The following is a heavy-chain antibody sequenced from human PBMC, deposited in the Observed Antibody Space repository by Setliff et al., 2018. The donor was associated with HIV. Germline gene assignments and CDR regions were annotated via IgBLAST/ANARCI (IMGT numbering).Heavy chain of an antibody. J-gene: IGHJ4*02. D-gene: IGHD1-26*01. Sequence: SETLSLTCTVSGGSVSRSDYYWSWVRQPAGGGLEWIGRVHISGSVNYNPSLRSRVTISVDTSKNQFSLRLSSVTAADTAVYYCARSPVGTPEYYFDYWGQGTLVTVSS. CDR2: VHISGSV. CDR3: ARSPVGTPEYYFDY. V-gene: IGHV4-61*02. CDR1: GGSVSRSDYY.